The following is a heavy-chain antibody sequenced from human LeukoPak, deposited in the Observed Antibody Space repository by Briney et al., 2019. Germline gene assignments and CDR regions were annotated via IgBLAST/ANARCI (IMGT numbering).Heavy chain of an antibody. V-gene: IGHV3-30*18. Sequence: GRSLRLSCAASGFTFSSYGMHWVRQAPGKGLEWVAVISYDGSNKYYADSVKGRFTISRDNSKNTLYLQMNSLRAEDTAVYYCAKDLGRDSSGSSDYWGQGTLVTVSS. CDR1: GFTFSSYG. D-gene: IGHD3-22*01. CDR3: AKDLGRDSSGSSDY. J-gene: IGHJ4*02. CDR2: ISYDGSNK.